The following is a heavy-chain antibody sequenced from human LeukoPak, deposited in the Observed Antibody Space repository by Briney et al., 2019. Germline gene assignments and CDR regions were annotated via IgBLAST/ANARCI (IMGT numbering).Heavy chain of an antibody. D-gene: IGHD3-16*01. Sequence: GGSLRLSCAASGFTFSSYAMSWVRQAPGKGLEWVAVISYDGSNKYYADSVKGRFTISRDNSKNTLYLQMNSLRAEDTAVYYCAKYGLRLGELWYWGQGTLVTVSS. V-gene: IGHV3-30*18. J-gene: IGHJ4*02. CDR3: AKYGLRLGELWY. CDR1: GFTFSSYA. CDR2: ISYDGSNK.